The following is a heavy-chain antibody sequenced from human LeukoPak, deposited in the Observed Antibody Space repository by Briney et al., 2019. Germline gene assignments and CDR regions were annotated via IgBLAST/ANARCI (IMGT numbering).Heavy chain of an antibody. J-gene: IGHJ6*03. Sequence: SETLSLTCTVSGGSISSSSYYWGWVRQPPGKGLEWIGSIYYSGSTYYNPSLKSRVTISVDTSKNQFSLKLSSVTAADTAVYYCAREETYYYDSSGYPPNYYYYYYMDVWGKGTTVTVSS. D-gene: IGHD3-22*01. CDR3: AREETYYYDSSGYPPNYYYYYYMDV. V-gene: IGHV4-39*07. CDR2: IYYSGST. CDR1: GGSISSSSYY.